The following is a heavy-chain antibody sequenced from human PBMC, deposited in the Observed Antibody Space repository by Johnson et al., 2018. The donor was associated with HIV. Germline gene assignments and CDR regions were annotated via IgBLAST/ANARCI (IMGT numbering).Heavy chain of an antibody. CDR2: IRYDGSKK. Sequence: QVQLVESGGGLVQPGGSLRLSCAASGFTVSSNYMSWVRQAPGKGLEWVAFIRYDGSKKYYADSVKGRFTISRDNSKNTLYLQMNSLRAEDTAVYYCAKCPSVSTCDAFDMWGQGTMVTVSS. D-gene: IGHD6-13*01. CDR1: GFTVSSNY. J-gene: IGHJ3*02. CDR3: AKCPSVSTCDAFDM. V-gene: IGHV3-30*02.